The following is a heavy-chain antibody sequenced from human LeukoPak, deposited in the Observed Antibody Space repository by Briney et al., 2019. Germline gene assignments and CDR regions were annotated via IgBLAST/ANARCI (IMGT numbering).Heavy chain of an antibody. J-gene: IGHJ2*01. CDR3: AREWFGESPCFDL. Sequence: GGSLRLSCAASGFTFSSYSVNWVRQAPGKGLEWVSSISSSSSYIYYADSVKGRFTISRDNAKNSLYLQMNSLRAEDTAVYYCAREWFGESPCFDLWGRGTLVTVSS. CDR2: ISSSSSYI. V-gene: IGHV3-21*01. D-gene: IGHD3-10*01. CDR1: GFTFSSYS.